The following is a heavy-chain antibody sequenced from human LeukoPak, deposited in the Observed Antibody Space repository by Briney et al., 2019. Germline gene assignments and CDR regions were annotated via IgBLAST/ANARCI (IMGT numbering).Heavy chain of an antibody. V-gene: IGHV4-59*08. CDR1: GGSICSYY. Sequence: SETLSLTCTVSGGSICSYYWSWIRQPPGKGLEWIGYIYYSGSTNYNPSLKSRVTISIDTSKNEFSLKLSSVTAADTAVYYCASRRVGAFDYWGQGTLVTVSS. J-gene: IGHJ4*02. CDR2: IYYSGST. D-gene: IGHD1-26*01. CDR3: ASRRVGAFDY.